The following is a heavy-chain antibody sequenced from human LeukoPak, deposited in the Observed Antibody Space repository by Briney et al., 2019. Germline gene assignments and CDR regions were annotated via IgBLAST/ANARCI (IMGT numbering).Heavy chain of an antibody. Sequence: ASVKVSCKASGGTFSSYAISWVRQAPGQGLEWMGWISAYNGNTNYAQKLQGRVTMTTDTSTSTAYMELRSLRSDDTAVYYCARELLDPRGYYYYYMDVWGKGTTVTISS. CDR1: GGTFSSYA. CDR3: ARELLDPRGYYYYYMDV. CDR2: ISAYNGNT. V-gene: IGHV1-18*01. D-gene: IGHD2-2*02. J-gene: IGHJ6*03.